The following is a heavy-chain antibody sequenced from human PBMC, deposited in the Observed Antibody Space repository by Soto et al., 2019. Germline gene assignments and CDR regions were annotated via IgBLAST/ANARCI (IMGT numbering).Heavy chain of an antibody. V-gene: IGHV3-7*01. CDR3: ARDNSGAAREALVDYYYMDV. J-gene: IGHJ6*03. CDR1: GFTFSSYW. Sequence: GGSLRLSCAASGFTFSSYWMSWVRQAPGKGLEWVANIKQDGSEKYYVDSVKGRFTISRDNAKNSLYLQMNSLRAEDTAVYYCARDNSGAAREALVDYYYMDVWGKGTTVTVSS. D-gene: IGHD2-15*01. CDR2: IKQDGSEK.